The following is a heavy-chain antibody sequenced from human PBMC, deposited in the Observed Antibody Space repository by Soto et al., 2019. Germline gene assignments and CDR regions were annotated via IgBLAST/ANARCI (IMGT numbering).Heavy chain of an antibody. D-gene: IGHD1-26*01. CDR2: IKQDGSEK. CDR1: GFTFSSYW. V-gene: IGHV3-7*01. Sequence: EVQLVESGGGLVQPGGSLRLSCAASGFTFSSYWMSWVRQAPGRGLEWVANIKQDGSEKYYVDSVKGRFTISRDNAKNSLYLQMNSLRAEGTAVYYCARQYSGSDEPFDYWGQGTLVTVSS. CDR3: ARQYSGSDEPFDY. J-gene: IGHJ4*02.